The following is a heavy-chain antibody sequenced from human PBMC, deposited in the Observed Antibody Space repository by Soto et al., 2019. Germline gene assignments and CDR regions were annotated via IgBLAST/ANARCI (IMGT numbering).Heavy chain of an antibody. Sequence: QITLKESGPTLVKPTQTLTLICTFSEFSLSTSGVGVGWSRKPPGKALEWLALIYWDDDKRYSPSLTSRLTITKDTSKNQVVLTMTNMDPVDTATYYCAHVLVVVANYGMDVWGQGTTVTVSS. CDR3: AHVLVVVANYGMDV. CDR1: EFSLSTSGVG. V-gene: IGHV2-5*02. J-gene: IGHJ6*02. CDR2: IYWDDDK. D-gene: IGHD2-15*01.